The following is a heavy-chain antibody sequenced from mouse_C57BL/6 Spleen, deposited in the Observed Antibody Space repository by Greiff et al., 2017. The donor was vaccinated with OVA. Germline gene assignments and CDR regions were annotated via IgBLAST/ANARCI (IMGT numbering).Heavy chain of an antibody. CDR3: ATSFYGYSLYYFDY. Sequence: QVQLQESGPGLVAPSQSLSITCTVSGFSLTNYPITWVRQPPGKGLEWLGVIWTGGGTHYNSALKSRLSISKDNSKSQVFLKMHSLQTDDTARDYCATSFYGYSLYYFDYWGQGTTLTVSS. CDR1: GFSLTNYP. D-gene: IGHD1-1*01. CDR2: IWTGGGT. V-gene: IGHV2-9-1*01. J-gene: IGHJ2*01.